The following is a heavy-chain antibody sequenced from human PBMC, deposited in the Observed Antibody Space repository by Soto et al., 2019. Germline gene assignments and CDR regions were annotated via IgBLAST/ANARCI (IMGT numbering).Heavy chain of an antibody. CDR1: GGSISIYY. D-gene: IGHD4-17*01. CDR2: IYYSGST. CDR3: ARRYGASFDY. Sequence: PSETLSLTCTVSGGSISIYYWSWIRQPPGKGLEWIGYIYYSGSTNYNPSLKSRVTISVDTSKNQFSLKLSSVTAADTAVYYCARRYGASFDYWGQGTLVTVS. J-gene: IGHJ4*02. V-gene: IGHV4-59*01.